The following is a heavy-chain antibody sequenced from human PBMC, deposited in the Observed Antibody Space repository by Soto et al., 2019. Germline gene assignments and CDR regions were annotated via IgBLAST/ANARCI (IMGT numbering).Heavy chain of an antibody. J-gene: IGHJ3*02. CDR3: ASKFGELLADAFDI. CDR1: NASISSRKW. D-gene: IGHD3-10*01. V-gene: IGHV4-4*02. CDR2: LYHSGSI. Sequence: QVHLQESGPGLVKPSGTLSLTCTVSNASISSRKWWTWVRQTPGNGLEWIGELYHSGSINHNPSLRSRVTMSVDKSKNQFSLKMSSVTAADTGVYYWASKFGELLADAFDIWGQGTVVTVSS.